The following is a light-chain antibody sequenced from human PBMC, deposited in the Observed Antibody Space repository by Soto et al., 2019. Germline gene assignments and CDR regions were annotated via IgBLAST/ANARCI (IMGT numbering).Light chain of an antibody. CDR3: QHFGGTTFT. J-gene: IGKJ1*01. V-gene: IGKV3-20*01. Sequence: EIVLTQSPGTLSLSPGEGATLSCRASQSVSSSYIAWYQQRPGQAPSLLIYGASTRATGIPDRFSGSGSGTHFTLTISRLEPGDFAVYYCQHFGGTTFTFGQGTKVDNK. CDR2: GAS. CDR1: QSVSSSY.